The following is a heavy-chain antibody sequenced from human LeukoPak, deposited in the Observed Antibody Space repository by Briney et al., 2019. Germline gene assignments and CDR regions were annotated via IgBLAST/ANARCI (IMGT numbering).Heavy chain of an antibody. J-gene: IGHJ4*02. D-gene: IGHD4-17*01. Sequence: SETLSLTCTVSGGSIGSSSYYWGWIRQPPGKGLEWIGSIYYSGSTYYNPSLKSRVTISVDTSKNQFSLKLSSVTAADTAVYYCARLRSYGDYVRDYWGQGTLVTVSS. CDR1: GGSIGSSSYY. CDR2: IYYSGST. CDR3: ARLRSYGDYVRDY. V-gene: IGHV4-39*01.